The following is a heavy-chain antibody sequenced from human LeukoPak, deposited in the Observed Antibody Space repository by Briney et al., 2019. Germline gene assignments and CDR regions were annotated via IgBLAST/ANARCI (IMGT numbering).Heavy chain of an antibody. V-gene: IGHV3-33*06. CDR1: GFTFSHYA. CDR2: IWYDGSHD. CDR3: AKEGDYCSSSGCHKRGIDY. D-gene: IGHD2-2*01. Sequence: GGSLRLSCAASGFTFSHYAMHWARQAPGKGLEWVAVIWYDGSHDTYTDSVKGRFTVSRDNFKNVLHLQMNSLRVEDTAVYYCAKEGDYCSSSGCHKRGIDYWGQGTLVTVSS. J-gene: IGHJ4*02.